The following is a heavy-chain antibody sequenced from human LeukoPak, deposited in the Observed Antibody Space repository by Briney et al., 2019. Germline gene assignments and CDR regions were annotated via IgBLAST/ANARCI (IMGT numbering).Heavy chain of an antibody. V-gene: IGHV3-23*01. D-gene: IGHD4-17*01. CDR2: IGGSGSNT. J-gene: IGHJ3*01. Sequence: GGPLRVSCVASEFPFSAYAMTWVRLTPGKGLEWVSSIGGSGSNTNYADSVRGRFTISRDNSKNTLYLQMNSLRAEDTAVYYCGRDPNGDYVGAFEFWGQGTLVSVSS. CDR3: GRDPNGDYVGAFEF. CDR1: EFPFSAYA.